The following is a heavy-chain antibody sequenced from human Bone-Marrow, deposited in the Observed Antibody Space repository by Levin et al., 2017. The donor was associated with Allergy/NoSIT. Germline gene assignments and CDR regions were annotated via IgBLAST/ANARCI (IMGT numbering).Heavy chain of an antibody. CDR2: IFHSGRT. CDR3: ARVAYSSGWYIDY. Sequence: GSLRLSCAVSGGSISSTNWWSWVRQPPGKGLEWIGEIFHSGRTNYNPSLKSRVTISVDKSKDQFSLKLNSVTAADTAVYYCARVAYSSGWYIDYWGQGTLVNVSS. V-gene: IGHV4-4*02. J-gene: IGHJ4*02. D-gene: IGHD6-19*01. CDR1: GGSISSTNW.